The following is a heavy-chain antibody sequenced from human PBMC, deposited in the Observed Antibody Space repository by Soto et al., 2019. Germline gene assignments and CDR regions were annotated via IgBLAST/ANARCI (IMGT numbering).Heavy chain of an antibody. V-gene: IGHV3-23*01. D-gene: IGHD6-19*01. J-gene: IGHJ4*02. CDR2: TSGGGGST. Sequence: EVQLLESGGGLVQPGGSLGLSSAASGFPFSSYPMRWVRQPPGKGLEWGSATSGGGGSTYYADSLKGRFTISRDNSKNTLYLQMDSLRVEDTAVYYCAKDAQAVARSEIDYWGQGTLVTVSS. CDR1: GFPFSSYP. CDR3: AKDAQAVARSEIDY.